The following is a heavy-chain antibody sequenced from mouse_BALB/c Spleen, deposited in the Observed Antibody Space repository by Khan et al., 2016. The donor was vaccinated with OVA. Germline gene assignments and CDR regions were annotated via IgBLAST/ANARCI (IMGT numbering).Heavy chain of an antibody. V-gene: IGHV1-7*01. J-gene: IGHJ3*01. D-gene: IGHD2-1*01. CDR1: GYTFTTYW. Sequence: VQLQQSGAELAKPGASVKMSGKASGYTFTTYWMPWVKQRPGQGLEWIGYIDPSTGYTEYNQKFKDKATLTTDKSSSTAYMQLSSLTSEDSAVYYCARRGLDGIFAYWGQGTLVTVSA. CDR2: IDPSTGYT. CDR3: ARRGLDGIFAY.